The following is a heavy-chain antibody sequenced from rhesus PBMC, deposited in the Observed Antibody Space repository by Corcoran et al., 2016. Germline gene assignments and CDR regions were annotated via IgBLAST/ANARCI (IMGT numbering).Heavy chain of an antibody. V-gene: IGHV4-80*01. D-gene: IGHD5-42*01. CDR1: GGSFSSYW. CDR3: ARRGYSGYSYGDYFDY. J-gene: IGHJ4*01. Sequence: QVQLQESGPGLVKPSETLSLTCAVSGGSFSSYWWSWLRQPPGKGLEWIGEINGNSGSTNYNPTLKSRVTISKDASKNQFSLKLSCVTAADTAVYYCARRGYSGYSYGDYFDYWGQGVLVTVSS. CDR2: INGNSGST.